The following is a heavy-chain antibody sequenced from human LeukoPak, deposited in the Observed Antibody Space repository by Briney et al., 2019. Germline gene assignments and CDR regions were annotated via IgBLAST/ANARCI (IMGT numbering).Heavy chain of an antibody. D-gene: IGHD1-7*01. CDR3: GRRSRSTWNYRRGDY. Sequence: SETLSLTCTVSGGSISSYYWSWIRQPAGKGLEWIGRIYTSGSTNYNPSLKSRVTISVDTSKNQFSLKLTSVTAADTAVYYCGRRSRSTWNYRRGDYWGQGTLVTVSS. CDR2: IYTSGST. J-gene: IGHJ4*02. CDR1: GGSISSYY. V-gene: IGHV4-4*07.